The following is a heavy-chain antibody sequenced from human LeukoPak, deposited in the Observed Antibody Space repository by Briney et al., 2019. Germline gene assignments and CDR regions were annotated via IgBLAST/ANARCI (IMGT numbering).Heavy chain of an antibody. D-gene: IGHD3-9*01. J-gene: IGHJ5*02. V-gene: IGHV1-3*01. Sequence: ASVKVSCKASGYTFTSYAMHWVRQAPGQRLEWMGWINAGNGNTKYSQKFQGRVTITRDTSASTAYMELSSLRSEDTAVYYCARERWTPESIFLFDPWGQGTLVTVSS. CDR2: INAGNGNT. CDR1: GYTFTSYA. CDR3: ARERWTPESIFLFDP.